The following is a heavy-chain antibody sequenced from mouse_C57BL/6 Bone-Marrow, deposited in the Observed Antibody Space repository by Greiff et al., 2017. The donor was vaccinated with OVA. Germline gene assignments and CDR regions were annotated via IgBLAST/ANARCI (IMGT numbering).Heavy chain of an antibody. J-gene: IGHJ4*01. CDR3: ARHGSSLYYAMDY. CDR2: IDPSDSET. CDR1: GYTFTSYW. Sequence: QVQLQQPGAELVRPGSSVKLSCKASGYTFTSYWMHWVKQRPIQGLEWIGNIDPSDSETHYNQKFKDKATLTVDKSSSTAYMQRSSLTSEDSAVYYCARHGSSLYYAMDYWGQGTSVTVSS. D-gene: IGHD1-1*01. V-gene: IGHV1-52*01.